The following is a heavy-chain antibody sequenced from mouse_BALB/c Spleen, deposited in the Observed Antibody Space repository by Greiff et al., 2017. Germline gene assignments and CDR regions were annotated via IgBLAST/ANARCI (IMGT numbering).Heavy chain of an antibody. Sequence: DVMLVESGGGLVKPGGSLKLSCAASGFTFSSYAMSWVRQSPEKRLEWVAEISSGGSYTYYPDTVTGRFTISRDNAKNTLYLEMSSLRSEDTAMYYCAREGGYWYFDVWGAGTTVTVSS. CDR1: GFTFSSYA. CDR3: AREGGYWYFDV. J-gene: IGHJ1*01. CDR2: ISSGGSYT. D-gene: IGHD1-1*02. V-gene: IGHV5-9-4*01.